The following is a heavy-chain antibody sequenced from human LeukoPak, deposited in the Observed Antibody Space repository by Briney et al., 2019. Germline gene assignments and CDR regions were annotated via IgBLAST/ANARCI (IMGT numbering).Heavy chain of an antibody. J-gene: IGHJ4*02. CDR1: GFTFSSYW. Sequence: GGSLRLSCAASGFTFSSYWMSWVRQAPGKGLEWVANIKLDGSEKYYVDSVKGRFTISRDDAKNSLYLQMWSLRAEDTAMYYCARDSPHSSSFAYDYWGQGTLVTVSS. V-gene: IGHV3-7*01. CDR2: IKLDGSEK. CDR3: ARDSPHSSSFAYDY. D-gene: IGHD6-13*01.